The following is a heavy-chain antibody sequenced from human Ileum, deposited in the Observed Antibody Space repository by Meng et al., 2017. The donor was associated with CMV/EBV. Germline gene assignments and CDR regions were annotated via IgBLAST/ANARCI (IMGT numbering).Heavy chain of an antibody. CDR2: IYYNGNT. V-gene: IGHV4-30-4*01. D-gene: IGHD2-2*01. Sequence: SRGSISTGSYYWNWIRQSPGKGLEWIGSIYYNGNTYFNPSLKGRLTLSIDTSDNQFFLNLESVTAADTAVYLCASEPANSSTWHFDSWGQGTLVTVSS. J-gene: IGHJ4*02. CDR1: RGSISTGSYY. CDR3: ASEPANSSTWHFDS.